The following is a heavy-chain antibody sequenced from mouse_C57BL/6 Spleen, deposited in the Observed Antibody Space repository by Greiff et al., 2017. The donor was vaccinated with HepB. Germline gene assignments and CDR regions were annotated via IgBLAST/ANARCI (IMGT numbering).Heavy chain of an antibody. D-gene: IGHD2-5*01. CDR2: ISSGSSTI. V-gene: IGHV5-17*01. J-gene: IGHJ2*01. CDR1: GFTFSDYG. CDR3: ARAQSPYYSNNGDYFDY. Sequence: EVQGVESGGGLVKPGGSLKLSCAASGFTFSDYGMHWVRQAPEKGLEWVAYISSGSSTIYYADTVKGRFTISRDNAKNTLFLQMTSLRSEDTAMYYCARAQSPYYSNNGDYFDYWGQGTTLTVSS.